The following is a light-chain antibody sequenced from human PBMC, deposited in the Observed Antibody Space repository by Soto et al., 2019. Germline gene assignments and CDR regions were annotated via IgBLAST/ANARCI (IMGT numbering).Light chain of an antibody. CDR1: SSDVGGYNY. Sequence: QSVLTQPAAVSGSPGQSITISCTGTSSDVGGYNYVSWYQQHPGKAPKLMIYEVSNRPSGVSNRFSGSKSGNTACLTISGLQAEDEADYYCSSYTSSRTRVFGGGTKLTVL. V-gene: IGLV2-14*01. J-gene: IGLJ3*02. CDR2: EVS. CDR3: SSYTSSRTRV.